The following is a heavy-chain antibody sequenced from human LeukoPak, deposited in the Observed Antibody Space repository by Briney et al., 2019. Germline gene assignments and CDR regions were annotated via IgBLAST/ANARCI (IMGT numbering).Heavy chain of an antibody. V-gene: IGHV4-30-4*01. CDR1: GGSVSSGDYY. J-gene: IGHJ5*02. D-gene: IGHD4-17*01. Sequence: SETLSLTCTVSGGSVSSGDYYWSWIRQPPGKGLEWIGYIYYSGSTYYNPSLKSRVTISVDTSKNQFSLKLSSVTAADTAVYYCARVMGTTVTDNWFDPWGQGTLVTVSS. CDR2: IYYSGST. CDR3: ARVMGTTVTDNWFDP.